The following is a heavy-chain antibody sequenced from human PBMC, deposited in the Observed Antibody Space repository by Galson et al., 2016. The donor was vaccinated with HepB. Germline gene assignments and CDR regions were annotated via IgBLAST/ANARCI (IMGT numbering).Heavy chain of an antibody. V-gene: IGHV3-33*01. J-gene: IGHJ4*02. Sequence: SLRLSCAASGFTFSSYGMHLVRQAPGKGLEWVAVIWYDGSNKYYADSVKGRFTISRDNSKNTLYLQMNSLRAEDTAVYYCARITFFFDSSAYWNDYWGQGILVTVSS. CDR2: IWYDGSNK. CDR3: ARITFFFDSSAYWNDY. D-gene: IGHD3-22*01. CDR1: GFTFSSYG.